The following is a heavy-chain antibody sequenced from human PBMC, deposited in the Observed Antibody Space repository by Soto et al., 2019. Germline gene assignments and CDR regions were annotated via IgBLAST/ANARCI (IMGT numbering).Heavy chain of an antibody. CDR2: ISGSGGST. V-gene: IGHV3-23*01. Sequence: PGGSLRLSCAASGFTFSSYAMSGVRQAPGKGLEWVSAISGSGGSTYYADSVKGRFTISRDNSKNTLYLQMNSLRAEDTAVYYCASRASGSSSHYYYYGMDVWGQGTTVTVSS. CDR1: GFTFSSYA. J-gene: IGHJ6*02. CDR3: ASRASGSSSHYYYYGMDV. D-gene: IGHD6-6*01.